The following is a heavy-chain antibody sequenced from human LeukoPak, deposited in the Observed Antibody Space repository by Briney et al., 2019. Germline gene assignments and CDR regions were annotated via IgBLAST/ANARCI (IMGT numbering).Heavy chain of an antibody. V-gene: IGHV3-30*02. CDR2: IRYDGNLK. D-gene: IGHD1-14*01. J-gene: IGHJ4*02. CDR1: GFNFSAYG. Sequence: GGSLRLSCAASGFNFSAYGMHWVRQAPGKGLEWVAFIRYDGNLKYYADSVKGRFTISRDNSKNTLDLQMNSLRVEDTAVYYCAKPTSLKDANYGLTGTNYWGQGILVIVSS. CDR3: AKPTSLKDANYGLTGTNY.